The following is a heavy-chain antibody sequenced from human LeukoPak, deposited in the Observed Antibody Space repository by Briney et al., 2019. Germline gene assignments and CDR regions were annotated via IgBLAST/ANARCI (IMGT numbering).Heavy chain of an antibody. CDR2: IYSGGST. CDR3: ARGSTAAAGTDY. Sequence: GGSLRLSCAASGFTVSSNYMSWVRQAPGKGLEWVSVIYSGGSTYYADSVKGRFTIPRDNSKNTLYLQMNSLRAEDTAVYYCARGSTAAAGTDYWGQGTLVTVSS. V-gene: IGHV3-53*01. CDR1: GFTVSSNY. J-gene: IGHJ4*02. D-gene: IGHD6-13*01.